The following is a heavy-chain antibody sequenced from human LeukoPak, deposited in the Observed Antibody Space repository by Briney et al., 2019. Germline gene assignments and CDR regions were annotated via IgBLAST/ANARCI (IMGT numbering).Heavy chain of an antibody. CDR2: ISGSGDST. J-gene: IGHJ4*02. CDR3: AKDFCSTTSCRFDY. V-gene: IGHV3-23*01. Sequence: GGSLRLSCAASGFTFSSYAMSWVRQAPGKGLEWVSVISGSGDSTYYADSVKGRFTISRDKSKNTLYLQMNSLGAEDTAMYYCAKDFCSTTSCRFDYWGQGTLVTVSS. CDR1: GFTFSSYA. D-gene: IGHD2-2*01.